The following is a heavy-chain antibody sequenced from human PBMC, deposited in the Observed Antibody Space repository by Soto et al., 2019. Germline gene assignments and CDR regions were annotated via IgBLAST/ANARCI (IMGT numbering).Heavy chain of an antibody. CDR2: IYYSGST. V-gene: IGHV4-59*12. D-gene: IGHD2-15*01. CDR3: ARDSDFCTGGSCYGNFDF. Sequence: SETLSLTCTVSGGSISSYYWSWIWQRPGKGLEWIGYIYYSGSTNYNPSLKSRATISVDTSKNQFSLRLSSVTAADTAVYYCARDSDFCTGGSCYGNFDFWGQGTLVTVSS. CDR1: GGSISSYY. J-gene: IGHJ4*02.